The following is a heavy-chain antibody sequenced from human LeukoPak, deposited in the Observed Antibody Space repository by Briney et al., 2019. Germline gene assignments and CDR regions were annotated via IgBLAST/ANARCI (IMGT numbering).Heavy chain of an antibody. V-gene: IGHV3-30-3*01. CDR3: ARDHEVYASGYCSSTSCLGAFDI. D-gene: IGHD2-2*01. Sequence: GGSLRLSCAASGFTFSSYWMHWVRQAPGKGLGWVAVISYDGSNKYYADSVKGRFTISRDNSKNTLYLQMNSLRAEDTAVYYCARDHEVYASGYCSSTSCLGAFDIWGQGTMVTVSS. CDR1: GFTFSSYW. J-gene: IGHJ3*02. CDR2: ISYDGSNK.